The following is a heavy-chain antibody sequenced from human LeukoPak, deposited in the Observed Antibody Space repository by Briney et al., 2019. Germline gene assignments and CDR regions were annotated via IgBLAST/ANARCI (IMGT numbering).Heavy chain of an antibody. Sequence: PGESLRLSCAASRFTFNSYGMNWFRQVPGKGLEWISYINSVGGTTFYADSVKGRFTITRDNANSTLYLQMNSLRAEDAAIYYCARSHMYGDYGEDIWGHGTVVAVSS. CDR1: RFTFNSYG. D-gene: IGHD4-17*01. J-gene: IGHJ3*02. CDR2: INSVGGTT. CDR3: ARSHMYGDYGEDI. V-gene: IGHV3-48*03.